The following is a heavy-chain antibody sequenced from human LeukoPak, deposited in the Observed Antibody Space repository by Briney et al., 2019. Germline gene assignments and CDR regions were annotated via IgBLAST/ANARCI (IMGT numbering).Heavy chain of an antibody. J-gene: IGHJ3*02. CDR3: ARPPRGSDAFDI. D-gene: IGHD3-10*01. V-gene: IGHV3-48*04. CDR2: ISSSGSTI. Sequence: GGSLRLSCAASGFTFSSYSMNWVRQAPGKGLEWVSYISSSGSTIYYADSVKGRFTISRDNAKNSLYLQMNSLRAEDTAVYYCARPPRGSDAFDIWGQGTMVTVSS. CDR1: GFTFSSYS.